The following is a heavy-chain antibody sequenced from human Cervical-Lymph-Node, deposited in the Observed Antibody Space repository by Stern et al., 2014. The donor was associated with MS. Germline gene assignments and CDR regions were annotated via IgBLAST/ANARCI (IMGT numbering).Heavy chain of an antibody. CDR3: ARGEADYYDSSGYSFDY. CDR2: ISSGGRSI. V-gene: IGHV3-48*01. J-gene: IGHJ4*02. Sequence: EVQLVESGGGLVQPGGSLRLSCAASGFTFSSYSMTWVRQAPGKGLEWVSYISSGGRSIYYADSVKGRLTISRDNSKNSVYLQMNSLRGDDTAVYYCARGEADYYDSSGYSFDYWGQGTLVTVSS. D-gene: IGHD3-22*01. CDR1: GFTFSSYS.